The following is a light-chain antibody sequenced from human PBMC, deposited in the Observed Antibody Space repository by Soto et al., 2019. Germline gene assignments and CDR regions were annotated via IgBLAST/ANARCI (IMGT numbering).Light chain of an antibody. V-gene: IGLV1-47*02. Sequence: QSVLTQAPSASGTPGQRVTISCSGSSSNVGGNFVSWYHQLPATDPKLLINGDHHRPSGVPARLSGSKSGASASLAISGLRSDDEDDYYCAAWDNSLSVYVFGTGTKLTVL. CDR2: GDH. CDR3: AAWDNSLSVYV. CDR1: SSNVGGNF. J-gene: IGLJ1*01.